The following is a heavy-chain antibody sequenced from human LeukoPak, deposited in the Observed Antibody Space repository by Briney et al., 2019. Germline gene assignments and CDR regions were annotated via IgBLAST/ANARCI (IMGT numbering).Heavy chain of an antibody. J-gene: IGHJ6*04. CDR2: ISYDGRNI. CDR1: GFTFSSYG. V-gene: IGHV3-30*18. CDR3: AKAFGYCSGGSCYYYYYGMDV. D-gene: IGHD2-15*01. Sequence: GRSLRLSCAASGFTFSSYGMHWVRQAPGKGLEWVTVISYDGRNIYYADSVKGRFTISRDNSKNTLYLQMDSLRAEDTAVYYCAKAFGYCSGGSCYYYYYGMDVWGKGTTVTVPS.